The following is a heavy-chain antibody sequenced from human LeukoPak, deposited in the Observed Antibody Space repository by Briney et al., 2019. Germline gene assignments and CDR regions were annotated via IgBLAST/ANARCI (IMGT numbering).Heavy chain of an antibody. D-gene: IGHD6-19*01. J-gene: IGHJ4*02. CDR3: ARRSPSSGPRLGR. V-gene: IGHV4-34*01. CDR2: INHSGST. CDR1: GGSFSGYY. Sequence: PSETLSLTCAVYGGSFSGYYWSWIRQPPGKGLEWIGEINHSGSTNYNPSLKSRVTISVDTSKNQFSLKLSSVTAADTAVYYCARRSPSSGPRLGRWGQGTLVTVSS.